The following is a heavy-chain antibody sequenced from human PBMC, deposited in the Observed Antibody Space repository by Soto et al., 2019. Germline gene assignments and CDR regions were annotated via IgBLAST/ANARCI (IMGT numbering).Heavy chain of an antibody. J-gene: IGHJ4*02. CDR3: AREGYYDFWSGYYTPPFDY. D-gene: IGHD3-3*01. V-gene: IGHV1-69*12. CDR2: IIPIFGTA. CDR1: GGTFSSYA. Sequence: QVQLVQSGAEVKKPGSSVKVSCKASGGTFSSYAISWVRQAPGQGLEWMGGIIPIFGTANYAQKFQGRVTITADESTSTAYMELSSLRSDDTAVYYCAREGYYDFWSGYYTPPFDYWGQGTLVTVSS.